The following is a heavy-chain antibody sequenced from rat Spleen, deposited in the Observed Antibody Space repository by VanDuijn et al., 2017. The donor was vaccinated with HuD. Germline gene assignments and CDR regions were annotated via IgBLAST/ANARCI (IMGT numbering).Heavy chain of an antibody. J-gene: IGHJ3*01. CDR2: IIYDGRGT. V-gene: IGHV5-7*01. CDR3: TTVLQGHGFAY. CDR1: GFTFSPFA. D-gene: IGHD1-1*01. Sequence: EVQLVESGGGLVQPGRSLKLSCAASGFTFSPFAMAWVRQAPKKGLDWVATIIYDGRGTYYGDSVQGRFTISRDSAESTLSLQMDSLRSEDTATYYCTTVLQGHGFAYWGQGTLVTVSS.